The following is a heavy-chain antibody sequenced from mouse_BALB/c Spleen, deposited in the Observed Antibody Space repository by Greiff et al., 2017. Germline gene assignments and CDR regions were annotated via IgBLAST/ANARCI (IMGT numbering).Heavy chain of an antibody. CDR2: IYPGNVNT. Sequence: QVQLQQSGPELVKPGASVRISCKASGYTFTSYYIHWVKQRPGQGLEWIGWIYPGNVNTKYNEKFKGKATLTADKSSSTAYMQLSSLTSEDSAVYFCARRVGYDGSWYFDVWGAGTTVTVSS. CDR1: GYTFTSYY. J-gene: IGHJ1*01. CDR3: ARRVGYDGSWYFDV. V-gene: IGHV1S56*01. D-gene: IGHD2-2*01.